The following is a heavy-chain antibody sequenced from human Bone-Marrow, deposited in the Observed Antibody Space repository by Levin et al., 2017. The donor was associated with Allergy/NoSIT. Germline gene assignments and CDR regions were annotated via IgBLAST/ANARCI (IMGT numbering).Heavy chain of an antibody. Sequence: GGSLRLSCTASGFTFSNYAIHWVRQAPGEGLEWVAVISYDGSKQYVDSVKGRFTISRDNSKNSLYLQMNSLRPEDTAVYYCARDDYGMDVWGQGTTVTVSS. CDR1: GFTFSNYA. V-gene: IGHV3-30*04. CDR2: ISYDGSKQ. CDR3: ARDDYGMDV. J-gene: IGHJ6*02.